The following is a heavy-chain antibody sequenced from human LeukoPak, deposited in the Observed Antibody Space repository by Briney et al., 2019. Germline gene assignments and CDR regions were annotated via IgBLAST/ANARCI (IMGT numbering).Heavy chain of an antibody. CDR1: GRSISSYY. Sequence: KPSETLSLTCTVSGRSISSYYWSWIRQPPGKGLEWIGYIYYSGSTNYNPSLKSRGTISVDTSQNQYSLKLSSVTPADTALYYCARATYYYDSRGFEFDYWGQGALVAVSS. D-gene: IGHD3-22*01. CDR3: ARATYYYDSRGFEFDY. J-gene: IGHJ4*02. V-gene: IGHV4-59*01. CDR2: IYYSGST.